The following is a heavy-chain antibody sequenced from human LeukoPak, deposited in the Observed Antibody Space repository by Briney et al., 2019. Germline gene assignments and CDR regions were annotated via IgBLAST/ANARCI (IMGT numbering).Heavy chain of an antibody. CDR3: ARAGQWFFDY. CDR1: GGSISSGGYS. Sequence: SETLPLTCAVSGGSISSGGYSWSWIRQPPGTGLEWIGYIYHSGSTYYNPSLKSRVTISVDRSKNRFSLKLSSVTAADTAVYYCARAGQWFFDYWGQGTLVTVSS. CDR2: IYHSGST. V-gene: IGHV4-30-2*01. D-gene: IGHD2-8*01. J-gene: IGHJ4*02.